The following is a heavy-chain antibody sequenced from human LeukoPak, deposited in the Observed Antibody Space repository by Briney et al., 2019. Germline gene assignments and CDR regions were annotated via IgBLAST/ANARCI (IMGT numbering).Heavy chain of an antibody. J-gene: IGHJ4*02. CDR1: GFTFSSYA. CDR3: ATAPYGDYSFDY. V-gene: IGHV3-23*01. Sequence: GGSLRLSCAASGFTFSSYAMSWVRQAPGKGLEWVSAISGSGGSTYYADSVKGRFTISRDNSKNTLYLQMNSLRAQDTAVYYCATAPYGDYSFDYWGQGTLVTVSS. D-gene: IGHD4-17*01. CDR2: ISGSGGST.